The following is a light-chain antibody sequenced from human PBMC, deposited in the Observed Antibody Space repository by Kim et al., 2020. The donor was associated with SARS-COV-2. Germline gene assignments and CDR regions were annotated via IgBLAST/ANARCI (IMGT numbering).Light chain of an antibody. CDR1: TLSNKS. CDR2: HDN. Sequence: VSPRQTATITCSADTLSNKSVSWYQPKPGHSPVLVIYHDNKRPSAIPERFSGSNFGNTATLTISGTQAMDEADYYCQTWDSSTALFGTGTKVTVL. J-gene: IGLJ1*01. CDR3: QTWDSSTAL. V-gene: IGLV3-1*01.